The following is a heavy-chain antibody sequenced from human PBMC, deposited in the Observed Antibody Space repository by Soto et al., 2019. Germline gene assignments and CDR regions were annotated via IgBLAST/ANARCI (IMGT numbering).Heavy chain of an antibody. CDR2: MNPGSGKT. CDR3: ARMASAGTLNWFDP. J-gene: IGHJ5*02. Sequence: VKFSCKASGYTFINYDISWVRQATGQGLEWMGWMNPGSGKTGYANKFQGRVTMTRDASTSTAHLEQSSLTSEDTAVYYCARMASAGTLNWFDPWGQGTLVTVSS. V-gene: IGHV1-8*02. CDR1: GYTFINYD. D-gene: IGHD6-13*01.